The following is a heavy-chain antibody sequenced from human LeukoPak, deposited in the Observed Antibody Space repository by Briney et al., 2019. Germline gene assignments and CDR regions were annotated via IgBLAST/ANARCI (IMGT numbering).Heavy chain of an antibody. CDR3: ANTPSSAFLEWFWVAY. J-gene: IGHJ4*02. CDR2: ISGSGGST. D-gene: IGHD3-3*02. V-gene: IGHV3-23*01. CDR1: GFTFSSYA. Sequence: PGGSLRLSCAASGFTFSSYAMSWVRQAPGKGLEWVSAISGSGGSTCNADSVKGGFTISRDNSKNTLYLQMNSRRAEDTAVYYCANTPSSAFLEWFWVAYGGQGTLVTVSS.